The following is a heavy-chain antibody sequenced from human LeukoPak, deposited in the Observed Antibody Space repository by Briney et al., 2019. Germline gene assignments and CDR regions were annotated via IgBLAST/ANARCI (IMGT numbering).Heavy chain of an antibody. Sequence: KASGTLSLTCTVSGGSISSGTYYWRWIRQPAGKGLEWIGRISTSGSTDYNPSLKSRVTISVDMSKNQFSLKLSSVTAADTAVYYCARRDDTHAFDIWGQGTMVTVSS. J-gene: IGHJ3*02. CDR3: ARRDDTHAFDI. CDR1: GGSISSGTYY. D-gene: IGHD3-9*01. V-gene: IGHV4-61*02. CDR2: ISTSGST.